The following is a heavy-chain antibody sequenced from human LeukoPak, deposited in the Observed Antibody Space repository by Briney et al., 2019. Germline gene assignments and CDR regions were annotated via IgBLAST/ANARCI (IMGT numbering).Heavy chain of an antibody. Sequence: GGSLRLSCTASGFTFSTYAMHWVRQAPGKGLEWVAVISYDGTNKYYADSMKGRFTISRDDSKNTLYLQMNSLRAEDTAVYYCAKDAGFDSREYNWFDPWGQGTLVTVSS. CDR3: AKDAGFDSREYNWFDP. CDR2: ISYDGTNK. J-gene: IGHJ5*02. D-gene: IGHD3-22*01. CDR1: GFTFSTYA. V-gene: IGHV3-30-3*01.